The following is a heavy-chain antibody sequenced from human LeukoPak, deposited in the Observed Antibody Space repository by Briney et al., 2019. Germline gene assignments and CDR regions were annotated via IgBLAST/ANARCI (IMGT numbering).Heavy chain of an antibody. CDR1: GGSFSGYY. CDR2: INHSGST. CDR3: ARGLRRRETSDY. Sequence: SETPSLTCAVYGGSFSGYYWSWIRQPPGKGLEWIGEINHSGSTNYNPSLKSRVTISVDTSKNQFSLKLSSVTAADTAVYYCARGLRRRETSDYWGQGTLVTVSS. D-gene: IGHD5-24*01. V-gene: IGHV4-34*01. J-gene: IGHJ4*02.